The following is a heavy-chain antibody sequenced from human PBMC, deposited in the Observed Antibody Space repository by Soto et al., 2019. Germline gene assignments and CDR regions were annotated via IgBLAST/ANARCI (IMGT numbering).Heavy chain of an antibody. CDR3: AKDEGVKQQLVPTVYYFDY. CDR2: IIPIFGTA. Sequence: SVKVSCKASGGTFSSYAISWVRQAPGQGLEWMGGIIPIFGTANYAQKFQGRVTITADESTSTAYMELSSLRSEDTAVYYCAKDEGVKQQLVPTVYYFDYWGQGTLVTVSS. J-gene: IGHJ4*02. D-gene: IGHD6-13*01. CDR1: GGTFSSYA. V-gene: IGHV1-69*13.